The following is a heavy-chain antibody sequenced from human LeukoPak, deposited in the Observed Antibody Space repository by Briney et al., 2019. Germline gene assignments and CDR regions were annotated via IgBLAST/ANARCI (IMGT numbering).Heavy chain of an antibody. CDR1: GYTFTSYG. CDR3: ARVPTLERPMYYFDY. D-gene: IGHD1-1*01. Sequence: ASVKVSCKASGYTFTSYGISWVGHAPGQGLEWMGWISAYNGNTNYAQKLQGRVTMTTDTSTSTAYMELRSLRSDDTAVYYCARVPTLERPMYYFDYWGQGTLVTVSS. CDR2: ISAYNGNT. J-gene: IGHJ4*02. V-gene: IGHV1-18*04.